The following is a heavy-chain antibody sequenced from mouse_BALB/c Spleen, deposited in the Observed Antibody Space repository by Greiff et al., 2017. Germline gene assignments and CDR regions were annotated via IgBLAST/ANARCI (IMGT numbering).Heavy chain of an antibody. J-gene: IGHJ4*01. Sequence: DVKLQESGPGLVKPSQTVSLTCTVTGISITTGNYRWSWIRQFPGNKLEWIGYIYYSGTITYNPSLTSRTTITRDTSKNQFFLEMNSLTAEDTATYYCARDRTLYAMDYWGQGTSVTVSS. V-gene: IGHV3-5*02. CDR1: GISITTGNYR. CDR2: IYYSGTI. CDR3: ARDRTLYAMDY.